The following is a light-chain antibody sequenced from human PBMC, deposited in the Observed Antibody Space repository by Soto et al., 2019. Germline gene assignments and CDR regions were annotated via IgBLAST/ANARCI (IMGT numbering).Light chain of an antibody. CDR1: SSDVGGYNY. CDR3: SSYTSSGTYV. CDR2: DVS. J-gene: IGLJ1*01. V-gene: IGLV2-14*01. Sequence: QSVLTQPASVSGSHRQSIAISRTGTSSDVGGYNYVSWYQQHPGKAPKLMIYDVSNRPSGVSNRFSGSKSGNTASLTISGLQAEDEADYYCSSYTSSGTYVFGTGTKVTVL.